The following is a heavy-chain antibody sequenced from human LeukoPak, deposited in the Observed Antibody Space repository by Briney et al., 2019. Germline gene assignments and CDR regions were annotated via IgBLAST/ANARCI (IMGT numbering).Heavy chain of an antibody. Sequence: TETLSLTCTVPGGSIRSRSDYSGWISKPPGKGLDWIGSIYYSGSTYYNVSINSRLARTVDTTKNQFSLKLSSVTAADTAVYYCARPDHDYGDYVGWFDPWGQGTLVTVSS. CDR3: ARPDHDYGDYVGWFDP. D-gene: IGHD4-17*01. CDR2: IYYSGST. J-gene: IGHJ5*02. CDR1: GGSIRSRSDY. V-gene: IGHV4-39*01.